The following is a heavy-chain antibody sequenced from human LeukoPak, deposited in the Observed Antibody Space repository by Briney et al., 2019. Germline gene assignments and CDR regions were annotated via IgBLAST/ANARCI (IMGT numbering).Heavy chain of an antibody. Sequence: SETLSLTCAVYGGSFSGYYWSWIRQPPGKGLEWIGEINHSGSTNYNPSPKSRVTISVDTSKNQFPLKLSSVTAADTAVYYCARSLAPYDAFDIWGQGTMVTVSS. CDR1: GGSFSGYY. CDR2: INHSGST. J-gene: IGHJ3*02. CDR3: ARSLAPYDAFDI. V-gene: IGHV4-34*01.